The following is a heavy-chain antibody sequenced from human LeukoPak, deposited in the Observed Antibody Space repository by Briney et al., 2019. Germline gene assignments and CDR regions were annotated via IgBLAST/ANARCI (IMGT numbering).Heavy chain of an antibody. CDR3: ARGAVPSDY. CDR2: INHSGST. V-gene: IGHV4-34*01. D-gene: IGHD6-19*01. Sequence: SETLSLACAVYGGSFSGYYWSWIRQPPGKGLEWIGEINHSGSTNYNPSLKSRVTISVDTSKNQFSLKLSSVTAADTAVYYCARGAVPSDYWGQGTLVTVSS. CDR1: GGSFSGYY. J-gene: IGHJ4*02.